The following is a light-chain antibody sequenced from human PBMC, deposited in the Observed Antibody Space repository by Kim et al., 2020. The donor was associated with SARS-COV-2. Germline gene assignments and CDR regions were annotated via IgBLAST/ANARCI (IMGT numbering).Light chain of an antibody. CDR2: NDS. V-gene: IGLV3-21*04. CDR1: ALGSAR. J-gene: IGLJ3*02. CDR3: QVWDATSDHPWV. Sequence: IAFVGDALGSARVHCSPRKPGQAPVLVISNDSGRPSGVPQRFSGSNSVTAATLIISRVDAGDEADYYCQVWDATSDHPWVFGGGTQLTVL.